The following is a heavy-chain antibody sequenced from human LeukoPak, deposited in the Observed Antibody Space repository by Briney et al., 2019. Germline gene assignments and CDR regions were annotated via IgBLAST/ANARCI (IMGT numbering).Heavy chain of an antibody. V-gene: IGHV4-34*01. CDR1: GGSFSGYY. Sequence: SETLSLTCAVYGGSFSGYYWSWIRQPPGKGLEWIGEINHSGSTNYNPSLKSRVTISVDTSKNQFSLKLSSVTAADTAVYYCAREGVVVKGAFDIWGQGTMVTVSS. D-gene: IGHD3-22*01. J-gene: IGHJ3*02. CDR2: INHSGST. CDR3: AREGVVVKGAFDI.